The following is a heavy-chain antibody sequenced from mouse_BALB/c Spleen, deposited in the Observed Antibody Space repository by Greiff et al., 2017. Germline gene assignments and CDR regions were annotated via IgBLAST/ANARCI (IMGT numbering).Heavy chain of an antibody. D-gene: IGHD2-4*01. Sequence: VQLQQSGAELVRPGTSVKVSCKASGYAFTNYLIEWVKQRPGQGLEWIGVINPGSGGTNYNEKFKGKATLTADKSSSTAYMQLSSLTSDDSAVYFCASRGAYYDYDEDAMDYWGQGTSVTVSS. CDR2: INPGSGGT. V-gene: IGHV1-54*01. CDR3: ASRGAYYDYDEDAMDY. CDR1: GYAFTNYL. J-gene: IGHJ4*01.